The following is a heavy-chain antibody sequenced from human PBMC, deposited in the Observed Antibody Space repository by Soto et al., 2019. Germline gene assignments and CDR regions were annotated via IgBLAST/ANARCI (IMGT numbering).Heavy chain of an antibody. J-gene: IGHJ6*02. CDR1: GLTVNRNQ. CDR3: ARRVEEYRRMTMDV. V-gene: IGHV3-66*01. D-gene: IGHD3-16*02. CDR2: IYSDGST. Sequence: EVQLVESGGGLVQPGGSLRLSCAASGLTVNRNQMNWVRQAPGKGLEWVSVIYSDGSTYYADSVKGRFTISRDNSKNTLYLQMNSLRAEDTAVYYCARRVEEYRRMTMDVWGQGTTVTVSS.